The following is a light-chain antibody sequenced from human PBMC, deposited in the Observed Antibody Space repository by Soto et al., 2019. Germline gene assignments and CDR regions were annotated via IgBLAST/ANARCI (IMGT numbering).Light chain of an antibody. CDR1: QDISRF. Sequence: DVQMTQSPSAMSASVGDRVTITCRASQDISRFVAWFQHKPGRAPERLIYETSNLQPGVPSRFSGSGSGTEFTLAISGLQPEDFATYYCQQYHSWPAFGRGTKVDIK. V-gene: IGKV1-17*03. J-gene: IGKJ1*01. CDR2: ETS. CDR3: QQYHSWPA.